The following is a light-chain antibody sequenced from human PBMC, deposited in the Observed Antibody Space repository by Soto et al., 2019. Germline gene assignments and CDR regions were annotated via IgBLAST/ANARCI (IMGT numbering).Light chain of an antibody. Sequence: NVLTQSPATLSLYPEERATLSCRASQSVSSYLAWYQQKPGQAPRLLIYDASNRATGIPARFSGSGSGTDFTLTISCLEPEDFAVYYCQQYGSSPITFGQGTRLEIK. CDR2: DAS. CDR3: QQYGSSPIT. J-gene: IGKJ5*01. CDR1: QSVSSY. V-gene: IGKV3-11*01.